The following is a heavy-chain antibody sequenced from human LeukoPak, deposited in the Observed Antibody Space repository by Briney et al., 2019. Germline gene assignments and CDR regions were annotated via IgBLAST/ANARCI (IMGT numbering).Heavy chain of an antibody. J-gene: IGHJ3*02. D-gene: IGHD2-2*01. V-gene: IGHV4-34*01. CDR1: GGSFSGYY. CDR3: ARGLYCSSTSCYENAFDI. CDR2: INHSGST. Sequence: SETLSLTCAVYGGSFSGYYWSWIRQPPGKGLDWIGEINHSGSTNYNPSLKSRVTISVDTSKNQFSLKLSSVTAADTAVYYCARGLYCSSTSCYENAFDIWGQGTMVTVSS.